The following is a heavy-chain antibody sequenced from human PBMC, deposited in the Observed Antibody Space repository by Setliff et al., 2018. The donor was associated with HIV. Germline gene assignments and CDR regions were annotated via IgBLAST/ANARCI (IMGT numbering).Heavy chain of an antibody. D-gene: IGHD3-16*02. Sequence: PSETLSLTCAVYGGSFSGYYWSWLRQPPGKGLEWIGEMNSSGSINDNPSLKSRLTISVDTSKNQFSLKLKSVTAADTAVHYCARGFAFGGVIVIPYYFDYWGQGTLVTVSS. CDR1: GGSFSGYY. CDR2: MNSSGSI. V-gene: IGHV4-34*01. CDR3: ARGFAFGGVIVIPYYFDY. J-gene: IGHJ4*02.